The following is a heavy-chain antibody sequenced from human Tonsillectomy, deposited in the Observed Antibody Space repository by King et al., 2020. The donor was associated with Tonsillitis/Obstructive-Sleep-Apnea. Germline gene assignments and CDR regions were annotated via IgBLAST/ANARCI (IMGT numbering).Heavy chain of an antibody. CDR2: TYYRSKGYH. V-gene: IGHV6-1*01. D-gene: IGHD4/OR15-4a*01. Sequence: VQLQQSGPGLVKPSETLSLTCAISGDIVSSNSSAWNWIRQSPSGGLEWLGRTYYRSKGYHDYAISVKSRITINPDTSKNQFSLQLNSVTPEDTAVYYCAREGAGFFYWGQGTLVTVSS. CDR1: GDIVSSNSSA. J-gene: IGHJ4*02. CDR3: AREGAGFFY.